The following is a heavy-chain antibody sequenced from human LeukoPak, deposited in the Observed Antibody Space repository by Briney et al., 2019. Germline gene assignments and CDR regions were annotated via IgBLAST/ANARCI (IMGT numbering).Heavy chain of an antibody. V-gene: IGHV1-69*06. CDR3: ARAKNSGSYGNAFDI. CDR2: IIPIFGTA. J-gene: IGHJ3*02. Sequence: SVKVSCKASGGTFSSYAISWVRQAPGQGLEWMGGIIPIFGTANYAQKFQGRVTITADKSTSTAYMELSSLKSEDTAVYYRARAKNSGSYGNAFDIWGQGTMVTVSS. D-gene: IGHD1-26*01. CDR1: GGTFSSYA.